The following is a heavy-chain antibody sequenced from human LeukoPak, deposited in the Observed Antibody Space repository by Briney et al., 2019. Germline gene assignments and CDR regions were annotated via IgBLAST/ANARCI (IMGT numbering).Heavy chain of an antibody. V-gene: IGHV1-69*05. CDR2: IIPLFGTA. CDR3: ATEGQTYYFDN. CDR1: GGTFSRYG. J-gene: IGHJ4*02. Sequence: GSSVKVSRKASGGTFSRYGISWVRQAPGQGLEWLGGIIPLFGTANYAQKFQGRVTITTDESTSTAYMELNSLRSQDTALYYCATEGQTYYFDNWGQGTLVTVSS.